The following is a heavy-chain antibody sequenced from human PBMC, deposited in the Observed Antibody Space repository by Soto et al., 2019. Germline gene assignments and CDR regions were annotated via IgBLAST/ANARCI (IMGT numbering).Heavy chain of an antibody. CDR2: IWYDGSNK. CDR3: ARGSYIAAAGLFDY. CDR1: GFTFSSYG. D-gene: IGHD6-13*01. V-gene: IGHV3-33*01. J-gene: IGHJ4*02. Sequence: QVQLVESGGGVVQPGRSLRLSCAASGFTFSSYGMHWVRQAPGKGLEWVAVIWYDGSNKYYADSVKVRFTIARDNSKDTLYRQISSLRAEDTAVYYCARGSYIAAAGLFDYWGQGTLVTFSS.